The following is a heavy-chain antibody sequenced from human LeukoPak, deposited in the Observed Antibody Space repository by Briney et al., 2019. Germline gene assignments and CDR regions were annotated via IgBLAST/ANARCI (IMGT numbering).Heavy chain of an antibody. Sequence: PGASVKVSCKTSGYTFTSYVINWVRQATGQGLEWMGWMNPNGGNTGYAQKFQGRVTMTRTTSISTAYMELSSLRSEDTAVYYCARAGYCSGGSCYRVYYFDYWGQGTLVTVSP. CDR1: GYTFTSYV. CDR2: MNPNGGNT. V-gene: IGHV1-8*01. CDR3: ARAGYCSGGSCYRVYYFDY. J-gene: IGHJ4*02. D-gene: IGHD2-15*01.